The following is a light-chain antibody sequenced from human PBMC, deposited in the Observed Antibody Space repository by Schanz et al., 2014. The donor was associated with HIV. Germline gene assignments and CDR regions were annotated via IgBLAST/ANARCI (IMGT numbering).Light chain of an antibody. Sequence: QSALTQPASVSGSLGQSITISCTGTSGDVGRYDYVSWYQQHPGQAPKLMIYEISKWPSGVSNRFSGSKSGNTASLTVSGLQAEDEADYYCAAWDDSLNGWVFGGGTKLTVL. CDR3: AAWDDSLNGWV. CDR2: EIS. CDR1: SGDVGRYDY. V-gene: IGLV2-14*03. J-gene: IGLJ3*02.